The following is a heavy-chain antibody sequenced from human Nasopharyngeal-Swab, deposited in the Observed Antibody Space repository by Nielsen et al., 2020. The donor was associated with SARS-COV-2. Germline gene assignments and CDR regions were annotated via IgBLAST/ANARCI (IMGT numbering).Heavy chain of an antibody. J-gene: IGHJ6*02. Sequence: GGSLRLSCAASGFTFSDYYMSWIRQAPGKGLEWVSYISSSSSYTNYADSVKGRFTISRDNAKNSLYLQMNSLRAEDTAVYYCARDGSGDCSSTSSEAHCSNYYYYGMDVWGQGTTVTVSS. CDR3: ARDGSGDCSSTSSEAHCSNYYYYGMDV. CDR1: GFTFSDYY. D-gene: IGHD2-2*01. V-gene: IGHV3-11*06. CDR2: ISSSSSYT.